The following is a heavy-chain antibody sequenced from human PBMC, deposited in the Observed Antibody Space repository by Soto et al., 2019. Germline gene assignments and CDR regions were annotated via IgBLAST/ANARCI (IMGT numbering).Heavy chain of an antibody. CDR2: ISYDGSNK. CDR1: GFTFSSYG. J-gene: IGHJ6*02. Sequence: QVQLVESGGGVVQPGRSLRLSCAASGFTFSSYGMHWVRQAPGKGLEWVAVISYDGSNKYYADSVKGRFTISRDNSKNTXXLQMNSLRAEDTAVYYCARERSSGGYYYYYYGMDVWGQGTTVTVSS. V-gene: IGHV3-30*03. CDR3: ARERSSGGYYYYYYGMDV. D-gene: IGHD2-15*01.